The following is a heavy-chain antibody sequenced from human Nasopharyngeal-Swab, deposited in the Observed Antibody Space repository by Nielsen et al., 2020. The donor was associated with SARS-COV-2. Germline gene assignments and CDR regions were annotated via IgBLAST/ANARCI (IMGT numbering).Heavy chain of an antibody. V-gene: IGHV3-73*01. Sequence: GESLKISCAASGFTFSDSAIHWVRQASGKGLEWVGRIRSNGNNYATAYSASVKGRFIIFRADPTNTAYLQMNSLKPEDTAMYYCTRCGGGCYSGRDYWGQGTLVTVSS. D-gene: IGHD2-15*01. CDR1: GFTFSDSA. J-gene: IGHJ4*02. CDR2: IRSNGNNYAT. CDR3: TRCGGGCYSGRDY.